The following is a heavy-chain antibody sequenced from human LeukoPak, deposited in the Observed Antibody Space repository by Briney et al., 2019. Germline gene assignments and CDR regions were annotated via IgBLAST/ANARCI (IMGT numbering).Heavy chain of an antibody. CDR2: INQSGST. D-gene: IGHD1-1*01. Sequence: PSETLSLTCAVYGGSFSDYDWSWIRQPPGKGLEWIGEINQSGSTNYDPSLKSRVSMSIDTSKSQFSLNLRSVTAADTAVYYCARYVPVRTGPTRASFDYWGQGTLVTVSS. V-gene: IGHV4-34*01. CDR1: GGSFSDYD. J-gene: IGHJ4*02. CDR3: ARYVPVRTGPTRASFDY.